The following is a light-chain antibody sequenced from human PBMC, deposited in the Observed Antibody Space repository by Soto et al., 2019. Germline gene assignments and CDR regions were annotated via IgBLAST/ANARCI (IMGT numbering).Light chain of an antibody. Sequence: QSVLTQPPSVSAAPRQKVTISCSGGTSNIGDNYVCWYQQVPGTAPKLLIYDNNERPPAIPGRFSGSKSGTSVTLGITGLQPGDEADYYCAAWDSSLGVVVFGGGTKLTVL. CDR3: AAWDSSLGVVV. V-gene: IGLV1-51*01. CDR2: DNN. CDR1: TSNIGDNY. J-gene: IGLJ2*01.